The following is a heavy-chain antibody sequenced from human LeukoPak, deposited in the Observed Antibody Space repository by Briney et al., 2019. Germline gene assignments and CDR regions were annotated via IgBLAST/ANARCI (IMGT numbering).Heavy chain of an antibody. Sequence: SETLSLTCTVSGVSISSYYWSWIRQPPGKGLEWIGYIYYSGSTNYNPSLKSRVTISVDTSKNQFSLKLSSVTAADTAVYYCARDPYYYDSSGYLAFDIWGQGTMVTVSS. CDR3: ARDPYYYDSSGYLAFDI. CDR2: IYYSGST. CDR1: GVSISSYY. V-gene: IGHV4-59*01. D-gene: IGHD3-22*01. J-gene: IGHJ3*02.